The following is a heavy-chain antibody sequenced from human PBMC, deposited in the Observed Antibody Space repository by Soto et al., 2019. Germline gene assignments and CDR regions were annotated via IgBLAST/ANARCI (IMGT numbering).Heavy chain of an antibody. J-gene: IGHJ4*02. CDR1: GYTLTELS. D-gene: IGHD3-22*01. CDR2: FDPEDGET. V-gene: IGHV1-24*01. CDR3: AAYDSSGYPTPG. Sequence: ASVKVSCKVSGYTLTELSMHWVRQAPGKGLEWMGDFDPEDGETIYAQKFQGRVTMTEDTSTDTAYMELSSLRSEDTAVYYCAAYDSSGYPTPGWGQGTLVTVSS.